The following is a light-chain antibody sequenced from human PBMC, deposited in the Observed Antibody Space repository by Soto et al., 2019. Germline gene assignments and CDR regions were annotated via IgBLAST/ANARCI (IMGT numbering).Light chain of an antibody. J-gene: IGKJ4*01. Sequence: SPSRLAGVTGEQPPLLVRASQSVSSYLAWYQQKPGQAPRLLIYGTSTRATGIPARFSGRGSGTDFTLTISSLQPEDFAVYYCQQDYNLLTFGGGTKVDIK. V-gene: IGKV3D-15*02. CDR1: QSVSSY. CDR2: GTS. CDR3: QQDYNLLT.